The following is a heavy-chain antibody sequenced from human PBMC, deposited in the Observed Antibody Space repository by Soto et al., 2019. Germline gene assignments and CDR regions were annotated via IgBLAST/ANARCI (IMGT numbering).Heavy chain of an antibody. V-gene: IGHV4-59*12. CDR3: AREGYYDTSGYPRYNYYGLDV. J-gene: IGHJ6*02. CDR2: IYYSGST. Sequence: SETLSLTCTVSGGSISSYYWSWIQQPPGKGLEWIGYIYYSGSTNYNPSLKSRVTISVDRSKNQFSLKLSSVTAADTAVYYCAREGYYDTSGYPRYNYYGLDVWGQGTTVTVSS. CDR1: GGSISSYY. D-gene: IGHD3-22*01.